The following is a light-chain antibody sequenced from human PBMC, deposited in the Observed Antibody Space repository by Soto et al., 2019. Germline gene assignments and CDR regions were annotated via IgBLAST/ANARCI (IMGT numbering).Light chain of an antibody. CDR1: QSVDSNY. V-gene: IGKV3-20*01. CDR3: QQYGTHRSVT. J-gene: IGKJ5*01. Sequence: EIVLTQSPGTLSLSPGEEATLSCRASQSVDSNYLAWYQQKPGQTPRLIIYGASGRADGIPHRFSGSGFGTDFTLTISKVEPEDFAVYYCQQYGTHRSVTLGQGTRLEIK. CDR2: GAS.